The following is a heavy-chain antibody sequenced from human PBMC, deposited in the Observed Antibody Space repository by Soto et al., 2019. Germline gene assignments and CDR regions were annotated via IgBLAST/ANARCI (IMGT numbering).Heavy chain of an antibody. J-gene: IGHJ4*02. Sequence: ASVKVSCKASGYTFTNFGISWVRQAPGQGLEWMGWISAYNGNTNYAQKFQGRVTITRDTSASTAYMELSSLRSEDTAVYYCARDILFDYWGQGTLVTFSS. D-gene: IGHD2-15*01. CDR2: ISAYNGNT. V-gene: IGHV1-18*01. CDR1: GYTFTNFG. CDR3: ARDILFDY.